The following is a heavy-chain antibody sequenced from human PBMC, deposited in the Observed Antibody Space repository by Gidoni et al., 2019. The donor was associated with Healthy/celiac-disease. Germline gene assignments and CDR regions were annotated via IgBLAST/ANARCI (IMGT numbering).Heavy chain of an antibody. J-gene: IGHJ6*03. CDR1: GFTFSSYS. CDR2: ISSSSSYI. CDR3: ARAGYSSTLGYYYYYMDV. D-gene: IGHD6-13*01. V-gene: IGHV3-21*01. Sequence: EVQLVESGGGLVKPGGSLRLSCAASGFTFSSYSMNWVRQAPGKGLEWVSSISSSSSYIYYADSVKGRFTISRDNAKNSLYLQMNSLRAEDTAVYYCARAGYSSTLGYYYYYMDVWGKGTTVTVSS.